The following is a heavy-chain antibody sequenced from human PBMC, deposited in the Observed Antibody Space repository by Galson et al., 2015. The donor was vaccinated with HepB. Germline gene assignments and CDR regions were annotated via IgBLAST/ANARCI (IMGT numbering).Heavy chain of an antibody. Sequence: SVKVSCKASGGTFSSYAISWVRQAPGQGLERMGGIIPILGIANYAQKFQGRVTITADKSTSTAYMELSSLRSEDTAVYYCARDRPEGYGGNSFVDYWGQGTLVTVSS. J-gene: IGHJ4*02. CDR1: GGTFSSYA. D-gene: IGHD4-23*01. CDR3: ARDRPEGYGGNSFVDY. CDR2: IIPILGIA. V-gene: IGHV1-69*10.